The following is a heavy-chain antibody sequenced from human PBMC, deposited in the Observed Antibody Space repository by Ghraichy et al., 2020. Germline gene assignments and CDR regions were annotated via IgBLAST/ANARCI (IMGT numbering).Heavy chain of an antibody. Sequence: SQTLSLTCAVYGGSFSGYYWSWIRQPPGKGLEWIGEINHSGSTNYNPSLKSRVTISVDTSKNQFSLKLSSVTAADTAAYYCARGGGYDFWSGYYPYYYGMDVWGQGTTVTVSS. CDR2: INHSGST. CDR1: GGSFSGYY. V-gene: IGHV4-34*01. CDR3: ARGGGYDFWSGYYPYYYGMDV. D-gene: IGHD3-3*01. J-gene: IGHJ6*02.